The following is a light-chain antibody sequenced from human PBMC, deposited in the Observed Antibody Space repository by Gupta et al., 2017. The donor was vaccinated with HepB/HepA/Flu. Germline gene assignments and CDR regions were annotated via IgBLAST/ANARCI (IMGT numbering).Light chain of an antibody. CDR3: QQDNSYLWT. V-gene: IGKV1-5*03. Sequence: DIQMTQSPSTLSASVGDRVTITCRASQSISSWVAWYQQKPGKTPKLLIYKASSLESGVSSRFSGSGSGTEFTLTISSLQPDDFATYYCQQDNSYLWTFGQGTKVEIK. J-gene: IGKJ1*01. CDR1: QSISSW. CDR2: KAS.